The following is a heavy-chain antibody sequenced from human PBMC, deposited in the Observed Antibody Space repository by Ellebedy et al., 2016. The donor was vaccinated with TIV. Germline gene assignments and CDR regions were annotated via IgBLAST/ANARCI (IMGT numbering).Heavy chain of an antibody. D-gene: IGHD3-10*01. CDR2: ISYDGSNK. V-gene: IGHV3-30*18. CDR3: AKELWFGELFYYYGMDV. Sequence: GGSLRLXXAASGFTFSSYGMHWVRQAPGKGLEWVAVISYDGSNKYYADSVKGRFTISRDNSKNTLYLQMNSLRAEDTAVYYCAKELWFGELFYYYGMDVWGQGTTVTVSS. J-gene: IGHJ6*02. CDR1: GFTFSSYG.